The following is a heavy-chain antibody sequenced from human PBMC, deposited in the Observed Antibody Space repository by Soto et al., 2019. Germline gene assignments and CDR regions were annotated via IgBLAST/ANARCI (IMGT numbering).Heavy chain of an antibody. CDR1: GYTFTRYG. D-gene: IGHD2-8*01. V-gene: IGHV1-18*01. CDR3: AKNGQPPYYYYGLDV. J-gene: IGHJ6*02. Sequence: QGHLVQSEAEVKKSGASVKVSCKASGYTFTRYGISWVRQAPGQGLEWMGWISGYNGDTNYAQKFQGRVSMTIDTSTTTAYMELRSLRSDDTDVYYCAKNGQPPYYYYGLDVWGQGTKVTVSS. CDR2: ISGYNGDT.